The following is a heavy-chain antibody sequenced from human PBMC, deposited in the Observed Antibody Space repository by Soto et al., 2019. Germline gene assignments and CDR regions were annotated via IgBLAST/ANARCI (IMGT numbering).Heavy chain of an antibody. CDR2: FDPEDGET. Sequence: ASVKVSCKVSGYTLTELSMHWVRQAPGRGLEWMGGFDPEDGETIYAQKFQGRVTMTEDTYTDTAYMELSSLRSEDTAVYYCATWDSSGWRYYGMDVWGQGTTVTVSS. D-gene: IGHD6-19*01. J-gene: IGHJ6*02. CDR3: ATWDSSGWRYYGMDV. CDR1: GYTLTELS. V-gene: IGHV1-24*01.